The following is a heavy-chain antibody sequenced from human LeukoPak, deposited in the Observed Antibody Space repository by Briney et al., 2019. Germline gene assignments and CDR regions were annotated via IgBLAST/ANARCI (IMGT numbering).Heavy chain of an antibody. CDR2: INHSGST. D-gene: IGHD6-19*01. V-gene: IGHV4-34*01. J-gene: IGHJ4*02. Sequence: PSETLSLTCAVYGGSFSGYYWSWIRQPPGKGLEWIGEINHSGSTNYNPSLKSRVTISVDTSKNQFSLKLSSVTAADTAVYYCARDSAGTSPFDHWGQGTLVTVSS. CDR1: GGSFSGYY. CDR3: ARDSAGTSPFDH.